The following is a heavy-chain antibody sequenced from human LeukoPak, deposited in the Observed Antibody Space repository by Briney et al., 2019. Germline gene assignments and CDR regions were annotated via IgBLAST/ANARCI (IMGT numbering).Heavy chain of an antibody. V-gene: IGHV1-69*05. D-gene: IGHD3-22*01. J-gene: IGHJ4*02. Sequence: ASVKVSCKASGGTFSNYAISWVRQAPGQGLEWMGRIIPIFGTTNYAQKFQGRVTITTGESTSTAYMELSSLRSEDTAVYYCARGGEANYYDTSGYYLYYYWGQGTLVTVSS. CDR3: ARGGEANYYDTSGYYLYYY. CDR1: GGTFSNYA. CDR2: IIPIFGTT.